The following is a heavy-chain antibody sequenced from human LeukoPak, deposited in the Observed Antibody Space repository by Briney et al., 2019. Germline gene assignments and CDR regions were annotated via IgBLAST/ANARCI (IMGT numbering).Heavy chain of an antibody. CDR3: ATSSNDYGDAFDI. V-gene: IGHV1-3*01. D-gene: IGHD4-17*01. J-gene: IGHJ3*02. Sequence: ASVKVSCKASGYTFTSYAMHWVRQAPGQRLEWMGWINAGNGNTKYSQKFQGRVTITRDTSTSTAYMELRSLRSDDTAVYYCATSSNDYGDAFDIWGQGTMVTVSS. CDR2: INAGNGNT. CDR1: GYTFTSYA.